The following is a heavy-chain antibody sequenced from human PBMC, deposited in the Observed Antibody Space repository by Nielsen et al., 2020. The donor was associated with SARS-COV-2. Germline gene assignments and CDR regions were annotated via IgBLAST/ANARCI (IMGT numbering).Heavy chain of an antibody. Sequence: GESLKISCEASGFTFVTYAMDWVRQAPGKGLEWVSGISSSGSDTYYADSVKGRFTISRDNSKNMLYLQMNSLRAEDRAVYYCAKISGSQRHYFDFWGQGALVTVSS. D-gene: IGHD1-26*01. V-gene: IGHV3-23*01. CDR3: AKISGSQRHYFDF. CDR2: ISSSGSDT. CDR1: GFTFVTYA. J-gene: IGHJ4*02.